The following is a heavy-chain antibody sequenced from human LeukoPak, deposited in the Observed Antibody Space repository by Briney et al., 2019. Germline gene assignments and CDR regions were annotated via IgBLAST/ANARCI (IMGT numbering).Heavy chain of an antibody. J-gene: IGHJ4*02. D-gene: IGHD3-16*02. Sequence: SETLSLTCTVSGGSISSSSYYWGWLRQPPGKGLEWIGSIYYSGSTYYNPSLKSRVTISADTSKNQFSLKLSSVTAPDTAVYYCARHVWGSYRYFDYWGQGTLVTVSS. CDR3: ARHVWGSYRYFDY. V-gene: IGHV4-39*01. CDR2: IYYSGST. CDR1: GGSISSSSYY.